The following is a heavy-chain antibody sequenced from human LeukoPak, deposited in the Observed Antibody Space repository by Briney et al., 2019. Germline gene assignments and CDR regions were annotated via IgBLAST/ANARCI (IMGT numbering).Heavy chain of an antibody. CDR2: SNPNSGGT. J-gene: IGHJ4*02. V-gene: IGHV1-2*02. Sequence: GASVKVSCKASGYTFNDYYIHWVRQAPGQGLEWMGWSNPNSGGTNYAQKFQARVTMTRDTSITTAYMELSSLRSEDTAVYYCARTGKDYYNSGTYYLIDYWGQGTLVTVSS. CDR3: ARTGKDYYNSGTYYLIDY. D-gene: IGHD3-10*01. CDR1: GYTFNDYY.